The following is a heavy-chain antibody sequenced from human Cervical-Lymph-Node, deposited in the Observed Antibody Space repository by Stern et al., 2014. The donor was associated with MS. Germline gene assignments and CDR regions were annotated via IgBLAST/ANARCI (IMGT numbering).Heavy chain of an antibody. CDR1: GFTFEDYG. CDR3: ARAFCTGGVCYSFPFYGMDV. V-gene: IGHV3-20*01. D-gene: IGHD2-8*02. Sequence: EVQLEESGGGVVRPGRSLRLSCAASGFTFEDYGMSWVRQGPGKGLEGVAAINWNGGSTVYAGSVQGRFTISRDNAKNSLYLQMNSLRAEDTALYHCARAFCTGGVCYSFPFYGMDVWGQGTTVTVSS. J-gene: IGHJ6*02. CDR2: INWNGGST.